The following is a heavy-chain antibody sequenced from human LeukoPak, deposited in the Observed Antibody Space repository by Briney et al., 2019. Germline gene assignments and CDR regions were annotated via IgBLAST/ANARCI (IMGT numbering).Heavy chain of an antibody. J-gene: IGHJ4*02. Sequence: PSGTLSLTCTVSGDSINSLDLWSWVRQPPGKGLEWIGEMYLSGTTHSNPSVKSRVTISVDKSKNQFSLKLSSVTAADTAVYYCARSLVVPAANFDYWGQGTLVTVSS. V-gene: IGHV4-4*02. CDR3: ARSLVVPAANFDY. CDR1: GDSINSLDL. D-gene: IGHD2-2*01. CDR2: MYLSGTT.